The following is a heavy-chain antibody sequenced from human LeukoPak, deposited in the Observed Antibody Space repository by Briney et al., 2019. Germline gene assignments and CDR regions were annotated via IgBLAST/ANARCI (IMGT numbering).Heavy chain of an antibody. Sequence: GESLKISCKGSGYSFASYWIVWVRQMPGKGLEWMGIIYPGDSDTRYSPSFQGQVTISADKSISTAYLQWSSLKASDTAIYYCAGLIAASYFDYWGQGTLVTVSS. CDR2: IYPGDSDT. CDR1: GYSFASYW. D-gene: IGHD2-21*01. V-gene: IGHV5-51*01. J-gene: IGHJ4*02. CDR3: AGLIAASYFDY.